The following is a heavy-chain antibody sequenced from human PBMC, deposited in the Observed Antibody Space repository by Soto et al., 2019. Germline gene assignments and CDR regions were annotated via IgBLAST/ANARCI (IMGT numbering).Heavy chain of an antibody. Sequence: GSLRLSCADSGFTFSSYSMNWVRQAPGKGLEWVSYITPSSGTIYYADSVKGRFTISRDNGKNSLYLQMNSLRDEDTAVYYCARDICSGWYYFDYWGQGNKVTVYS. V-gene: IGHV3-48*02. D-gene: IGHD6-19*01. CDR2: ITPSSGTI. CDR1: GFTFSSYS. CDR3: ARDICSGWYYFDY. J-gene: IGHJ4*02.